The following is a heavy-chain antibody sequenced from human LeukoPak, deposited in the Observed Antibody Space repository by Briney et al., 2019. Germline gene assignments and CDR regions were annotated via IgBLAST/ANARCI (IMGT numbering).Heavy chain of an antibody. CDR1: GDSLSSGGYS. Sequence: SQTLSLTCAVSGDSLSSGGYSWSWIRQPPGKGLEWIGYTYHSGSTYYNPSLKSRVTISVDRSKNQFSLKLSSVTAADTAVYYCATGITGTPFTFDIWGQGTMVTVSS. J-gene: IGHJ3*02. D-gene: IGHD1-7*01. CDR2: TYHSGST. V-gene: IGHV4-30-2*01. CDR3: ATGITGTPFTFDI.